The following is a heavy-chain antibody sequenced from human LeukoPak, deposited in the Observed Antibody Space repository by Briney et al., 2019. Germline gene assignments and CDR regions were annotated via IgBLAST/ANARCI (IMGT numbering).Heavy chain of an antibody. J-gene: IGHJ4*02. CDR1: GFTFSSYW. CDR2: IKQDGSEK. CDR3: ARDRIRGYYDSSGYYSTATYFDY. Sequence: GGSLRLSCAASGFTFSSYWMSWVRQAPGKGLEWVANIKQDGSEKYYVDSVKGRFTISRDNAKNSLYLQMNSLRAEDTAVYYCARDRIRGYYDSSGYYSTATYFDYWGQGTLVTVSS. D-gene: IGHD3-22*01. V-gene: IGHV3-7*01.